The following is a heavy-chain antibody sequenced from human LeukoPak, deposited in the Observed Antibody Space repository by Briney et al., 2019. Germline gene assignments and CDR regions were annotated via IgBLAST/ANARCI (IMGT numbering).Heavy chain of an antibody. CDR3: ASRRGSGYDRFNYYFDY. CDR2: IIPIFGTA. V-gene: IGHV1-69*13. Sequence: ASLKVSCKASGGTFSSYATSWVRQAPGQRLEWMGGIIPIFGTANYAQKFQGRVTITADESTSTAYMELSSLRSEDTAVYYCASRRGSGYDRFNYYFDYWGQGTLVTVSS. D-gene: IGHD5-12*01. J-gene: IGHJ4*02. CDR1: GGTFSSYA.